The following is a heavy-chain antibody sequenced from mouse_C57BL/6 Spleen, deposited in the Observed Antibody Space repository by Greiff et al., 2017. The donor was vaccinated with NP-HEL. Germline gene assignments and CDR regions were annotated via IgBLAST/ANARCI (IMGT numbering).Heavy chain of an antibody. Sequence: EVQLVESGGGLVKPGGSLKLSCAASGFTFSSYAMSWVRQTPEKRLEWVATISDGGSYTYYPDNVKGRFTISRDNAKNNLYLQMSHLKSEDTAMYYCAREPGVWGTGTTVTVSS. CDR2: ISDGGSYT. J-gene: IGHJ1*03. CDR3: AREPGV. V-gene: IGHV5-4*01. CDR1: GFTFSSYA.